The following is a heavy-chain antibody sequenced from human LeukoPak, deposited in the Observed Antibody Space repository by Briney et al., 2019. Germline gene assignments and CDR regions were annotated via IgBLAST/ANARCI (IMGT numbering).Heavy chain of an antibody. J-gene: IGHJ3*02. CDR3: TRRSIAARLVAFDI. D-gene: IGHD6-6*01. CDR1: GFTFSDYW. V-gene: IGHV3-74*01. CDR2: ISSDGSRV. Sequence: GGSLRLYCAASGFTFSDYWMHWVRHAPGKGLVGVSRISSDGSRVTYADSVKGRFTISRDNAKNTLYLQMNSLRAEDTAVYYRTRRSIAARLVAFDIWGQGTMVTVSS.